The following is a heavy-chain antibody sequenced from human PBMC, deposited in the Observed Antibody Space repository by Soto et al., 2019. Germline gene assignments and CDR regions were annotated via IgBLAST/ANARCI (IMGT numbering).Heavy chain of an antibody. J-gene: IGHJ4*02. Sequence: QLQLQESGPGLVKPSETLSLTCTVSGGSISSSSYYWGWIRQPPGKGLEWIGSIYYSGSTYYNPSLKSRVTMSVDTSKNQFSLKLSSVTAADTAVYYCARLFPHSGSYLDYWGQGTLVTVSS. CDR2: IYYSGST. CDR3: ARLFPHSGSYLDY. CDR1: GGSISSSSYY. D-gene: IGHD1-26*01. V-gene: IGHV4-39*01.